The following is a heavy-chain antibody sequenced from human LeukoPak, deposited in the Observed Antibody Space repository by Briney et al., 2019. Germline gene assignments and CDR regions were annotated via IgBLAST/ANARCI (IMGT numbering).Heavy chain of an antibody. D-gene: IGHD1-26*01. V-gene: IGHV3-20*04. CDR2: INWNGGST. Sequence: GGSLRLSCAASGFTFDDYGMSWVRQAPGKGLEWVSGINWNGGSTGYADSVKGRFTISRDNAKNSLYLQMNSLRAEDTALYYCARDFNSGSYSGPLDYWGQGTLITVSS. CDR3: ARDFNSGSYSGPLDY. J-gene: IGHJ4*02. CDR1: GFTFDDYG.